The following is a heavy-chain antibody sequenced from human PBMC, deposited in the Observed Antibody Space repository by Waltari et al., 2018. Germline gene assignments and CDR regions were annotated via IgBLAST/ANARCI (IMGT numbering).Heavy chain of an antibody. D-gene: IGHD3-22*01. CDR3: ARDAARYYYDSSGYRSYYYYYGMDV. J-gene: IGHJ6*02. V-gene: IGHV3-21*01. Sequence: EVQLVESGGGLVKPGGSLRLSCAASGFTFSSYSMNWVRQAPGKGLEWVSSISSSSSYIYYADSVKGRLTISRDNAKNSLYLQMNSLRAEDTAVYYCARDAARYYYDSSGYRSYYYYYGMDVWGQGTTVTVSS. CDR1: GFTFSSYS. CDR2: ISSSSSYI.